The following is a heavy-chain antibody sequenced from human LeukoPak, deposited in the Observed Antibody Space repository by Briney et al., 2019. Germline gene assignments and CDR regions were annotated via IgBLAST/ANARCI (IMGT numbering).Heavy chain of an antibody. J-gene: IGHJ4*02. CDR1: GYTFTNYF. D-gene: IGHD3-22*01. V-gene: IGHV1-46*01. CDR3: ARGLKSSASLED. Sequence: ASVKVSCKASGYTFTNYFLHWVRQAPGQGLEWMGIINPSGGSTSYARKFQGRVTMTRDTSTSTVYMELSSLRSEDTAMYYCARGLKSSASLEDWGQGTLVTVSS. CDR2: INPSGGST.